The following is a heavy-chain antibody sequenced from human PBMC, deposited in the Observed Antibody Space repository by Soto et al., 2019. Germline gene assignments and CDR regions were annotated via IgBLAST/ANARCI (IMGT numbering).Heavy chain of an antibody. D-gene: IGHD3-10*01. CDR1: GFDFGDYY. Sequence: PVGSLRLSCTGSGFDFGDYYMSWIRQAPGKGLEWVSYIDSGDGTTYYTDSVKGRFTISRDNAKKTVYLQMSSLRVEDTALYYCVRPYYISSWFPFDRWGQGTLVTVSS. CDR3: VRPYYISSWFPFDR. V-gene: IGHV3-11*01. J-gene: IGHJ4*02. CDR2: IDSGDGTT.